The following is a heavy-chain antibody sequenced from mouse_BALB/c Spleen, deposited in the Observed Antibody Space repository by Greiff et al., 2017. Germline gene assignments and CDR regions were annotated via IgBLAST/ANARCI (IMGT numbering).Heavy chain of an antibody. D-gene: IGHD2-1*01. Sequence: VKLQESGAELVRPGVSVKISCKGSGYTFTDYAMHWVKQSHAKSLEWIGVISTYYGDASSNQKFKGKATMTVDKSSSTAFLELARLTSEDSAIFYCGRGGGNSGRWFAYWGQGTLVTVSA. CDR2: ISTYYGDA. J-gene: IGHJ3*01. CDR3: GRGGGNSGRWFAY. CDR1: GYTFTDYA. V-gene: IGHV1S137*01.